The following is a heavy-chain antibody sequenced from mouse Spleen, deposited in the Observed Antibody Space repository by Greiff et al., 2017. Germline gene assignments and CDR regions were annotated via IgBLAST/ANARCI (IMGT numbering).Heavy chain of an antibody. Sequence: EVQLQQSGPGMVKPSQSLSLTCTVTGYSITSGYDWHWIRHFPGNKLEWMGYISYSGSTNYNPSLKSRISITHDTSKNHFFLKLNSVTTEDTATYYCARVGDYDEGAFAYWGQGTLVTVSA. J-gene: IGHJ3*01. V-gene: IGHV3-1*01. CDR2: ISYSGST. D-gene: IGHD2-4*01. CDR3: ARVGDYDEGAFAY. CDR1: GYSITSGYD.